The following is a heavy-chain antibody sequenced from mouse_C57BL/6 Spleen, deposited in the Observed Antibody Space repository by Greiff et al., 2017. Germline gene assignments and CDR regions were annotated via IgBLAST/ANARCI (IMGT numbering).Heavy chain of an antibody. Sequence: QVQLQQPGAELVMPGASVKLSCKASGYTFTSYWMHWVKQRPGQGLEWIGEIDPSDSYTNYNQKFKGKSTLTVDKSSSPAYMQLSSLTSEDSAVYYCARRGSLTTLSSYEDYYAMDYWGQGTSVTVSS. J-gene: IGHJ4*01. CDR3: ARRGSLTTLSSYEDYYAMDY. V-gene: IGHV1-69*01. CDR1: GYTFTSYW. D-gene: IGHD1-1*01. CDR2: IDPSDSYT.